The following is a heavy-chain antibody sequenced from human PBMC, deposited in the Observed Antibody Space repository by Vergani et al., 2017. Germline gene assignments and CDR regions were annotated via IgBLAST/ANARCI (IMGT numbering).Heavy chain of an antibody. Sequence: QVQLQESGPGLVKPSETLSLTCTVSGGSISSYYWSWIRQHPGKGLEWIGYIYYSGSTYYNPSLKSRVTISVDTSKNQFSLKLSSVTAADTAVYYCARNGDMGDGMGNWFDPWGQGTLVTVSS. CDR2: IYYSGST. J-gene: IGHJ5*02. D-gene: IGHD2-15*01. V-gene: IGHV4-59*06. CDR3: ARNGDMGDGMGNWFDP. CDR1: GGSISSYY.